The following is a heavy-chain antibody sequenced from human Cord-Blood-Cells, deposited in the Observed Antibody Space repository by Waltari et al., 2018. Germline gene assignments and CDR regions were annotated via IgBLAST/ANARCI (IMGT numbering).Heavy chain of an antibody. D-gene: IGHD3-10*01. CDR1: GGSFIGHY. CDR3: ARVRGHFDL. CDR2: INHSGST. J-gene: IGHJ2*01. V-gene: IGHV4-34*01. Sequence: QVQLQQWGAGLLKPSETLSLTCAVYGGSFIGHYWSWIRQPPGKGLEWIGEINHSGSTNYNPSLKSRVTISVDTSKNQFSLKLSSVTAADTAVYYCARVRGHFDLWGRGTLVTVSS.